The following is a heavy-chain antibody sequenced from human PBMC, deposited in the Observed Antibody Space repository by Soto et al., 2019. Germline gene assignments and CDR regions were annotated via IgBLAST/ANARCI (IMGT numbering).Heavy chain of an antibody. V-gene: IGHV1-69*01. J-gene: IGHJ4*02. Sequence: QVQLVQSGAEVKKPGSSVKVSCKASGGTFSRNDISWVRQAPGQGLEWMGGIIPIFGTANYAQKFVGRLTITAEESTSTAYMELRSLRSEDTAVYYCARQFDDDGSGYYYAYWGQGTLVTISS. CDR2: IIPIFGTA. D-gene: IGHD3-22*01. CDR3: ARQFDDDGSGYYYAY. CDR1: GGTFSRND.